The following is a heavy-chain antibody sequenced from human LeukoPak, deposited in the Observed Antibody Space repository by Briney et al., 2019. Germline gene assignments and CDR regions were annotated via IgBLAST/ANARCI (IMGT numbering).Heavy chain of an antibody. CDR3: ARGRNYDFWSGFSNWFDP. J-gene: IGHJ5*02. V-gene: IGHV4-34*01. CDR1: GGSFSGYY. D-gene: IGHD3-3*01. Sequence: SETLSLTCAVYGGSFSGYYWSWIRQPPGKGLEWIGEINHSGSTNYNPSLKSRVTIPVDTSKNQFSLKLSSVTAADTAVYYCARGRNYDFWSGFSNWFDPWGQGTLVTVSS. CDR2: INHSGST.